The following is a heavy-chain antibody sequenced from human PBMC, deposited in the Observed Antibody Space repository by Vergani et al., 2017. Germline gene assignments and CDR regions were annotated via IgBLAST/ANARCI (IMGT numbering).Heavy chain of an antibody. Sequence: QVQLQESGPGLVKPSQTLSLTCTVSGGSISSYNWSWIRQPPGKGLEWIGYIYYSGSTNYNPSLKSRVTISVDTSKNQFSLKLSSVTAADTAVYYCARELVAGGWYYGMDVWGQGTTVTVSS. CDR3: ARELVAGGWYYGMDV. V-gene: IGHV4-59*01. D-gene: IGHD2-15*01. CDR1: GGSISSYN. J-gene: IGHJ6*02. CDR2: IYYSGST.